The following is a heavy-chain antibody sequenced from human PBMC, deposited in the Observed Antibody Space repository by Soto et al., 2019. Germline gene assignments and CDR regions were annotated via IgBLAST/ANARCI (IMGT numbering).Heavy chain of an antibody. CDR3: AKAWNEVVYYLDY. V-gene: IGHV3-23*01. CDR1: GFTFSNYA. J-gene: IGHJ4*02. D-gene: IGHD1-1*01. Sequence: GSLRLSCTASGFTFSNYAMSWVRQAPGKGLEWVSGIVNSGGSAPYADSVKGRFTISRDNSKNTLFLQMNSLRAEDTAIYFCAKAWNEVVYYLDYWGQGTPVTVSS. CDR2: IVNSGGSA.